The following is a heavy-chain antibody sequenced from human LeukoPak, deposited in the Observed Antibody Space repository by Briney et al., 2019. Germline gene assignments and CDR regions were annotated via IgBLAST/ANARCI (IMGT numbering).Heavy chain of an antibody. CDR2: ISGSGVST. CDR1: GFTLSTNA. CDR3: ARGLGKGSSDY. V-gene: IGHV3-23*01. J-gene: IGHJ4*02. Sequence: PGGSLRLSCLTSGFTLSTNAMSWVRQAPGKGLEWVSGISGSGVSTYYADSVKGRFTISRDNSRNSLYLQMNSLRAEDTAVYYCARGLGKGSSDYWGQGTLVTVSS. D-gene: IGHD6-6*01.